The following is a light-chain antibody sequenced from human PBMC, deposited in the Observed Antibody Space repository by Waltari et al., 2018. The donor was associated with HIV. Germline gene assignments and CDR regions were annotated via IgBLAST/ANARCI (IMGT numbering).Light chain of an antibody. Sequence: QSVLTQPPSVSGTPGPRVTLSCSGSSSHIGNNYVHWYPPLQGMAPKLLIYRNNYRPSGVPDRFSGSKSGTSASLTISGLRSEDEGDYYCAAWDESLSGNVFGTGTKVPVL. V-gene: IGLV1-47*01. CDR3: AAWDESLSGNV. J-gene: IGLJ1*01. CDR2: RNN. CDR1: SSHIGNNY.